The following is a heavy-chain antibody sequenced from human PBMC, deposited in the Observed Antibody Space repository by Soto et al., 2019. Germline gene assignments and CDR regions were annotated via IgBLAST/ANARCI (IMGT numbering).Heavy chain of an antibody. CDR2: IIPIFGTA. Sequence: SVKVSCKASGGTFSSYAISWVRQAPGQGLEWMGGIIPIFGTANYAQKFQGRVTITADESTSTAYMELSSLRSEDTAVYYCARGIAAAGPSKYNWFDPWGQGTLVTVSS. V-gene: IGHV1-69*13. J-gene: IGHJ5*02. CDR1: GGTFSSYA. D-gene: IGHD6-13*01. CDR3: ARGIAAAGPSKYNWFDP.